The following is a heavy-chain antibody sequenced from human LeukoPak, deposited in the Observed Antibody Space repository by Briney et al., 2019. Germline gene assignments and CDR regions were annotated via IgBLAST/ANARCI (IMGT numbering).Heavy chain of an antibody. CDR2: INHSGST. Sequence: SETLSLTCAVYGGSFSGYYWSWIRQPPGKGLEWIGEINHSGSTNYNPCLKSRVTISVDTSKNQFSLKLSSVTAADTAVYYCARQIGRGISNYFDYWGQGTLVTVSS. D-gene: IGHD6-13*01. CDR1: GGSFSGYY. V-gene: IGHV4-34*01. J-gene: IGHJ4*02. CDR3: ARQIGRGISNYFDY.